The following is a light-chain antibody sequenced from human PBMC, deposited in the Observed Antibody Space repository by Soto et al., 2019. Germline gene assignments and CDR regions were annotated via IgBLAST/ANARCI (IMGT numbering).Light chain of an antibody. V-gene: IGKV1-33*01. Sequence: DLQMTQSPSYLSASVGDRVTISCQASQDISNSLNWYQQKPGKAPKLLIYDASKLETGGPARFSGSGSGTDFTFTISSLQPEDIATYYCQHCDSLPFNFGQGTRLEI. CDR2: DAS. CDR1: QDISNS. J-gene: IGKJ5*01. CDR3: QHCDSLPFN.